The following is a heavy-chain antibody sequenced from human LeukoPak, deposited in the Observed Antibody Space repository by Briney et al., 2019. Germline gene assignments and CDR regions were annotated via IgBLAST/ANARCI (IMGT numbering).Heavy chain of an antibody. J-gene: IGHJ4*02. V-gene: IGHV3-30*18. CDR3: AKDQKWGPADYYFDS. CDR1: GFTLSNYA. Sequence: GRSLRLSCAASGFTLSNYAMHWVRQAPGKGLEWVTVISTDGKDKKYADSVKGRFAISRDNSKNTLDLQMNSLRAEDTDVYYCAKDQKWGPADYYFDSWGQGTLVTVPS. D-gene: IGHD2-2*01. CDR2: ISTDGKDK.